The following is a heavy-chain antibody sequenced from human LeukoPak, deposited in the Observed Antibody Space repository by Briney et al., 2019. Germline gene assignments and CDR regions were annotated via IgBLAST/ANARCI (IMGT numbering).Heavy chain of an antibody. J-gene: IGHJ4*02. CDR2: ISWNSGSI. D-gene: IGHD6-19*01. CDR1: GFTFDDYA. Sequence: GGSLRLSCAASGFTFDDYAMHWVRQAPGKGLEWVSGISWNSGSIGYADSVKGRFTISRDNAKNSLYLQMSSLRAEDMALYYCAKDMGQWLGKIDYWGQGTLVTVSS. V-gene: IGHV3-9*03. CDR3: AKDMGQWLGKIDY.